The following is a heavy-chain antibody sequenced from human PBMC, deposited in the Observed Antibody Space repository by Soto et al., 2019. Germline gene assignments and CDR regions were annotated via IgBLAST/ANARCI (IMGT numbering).Heavy chain of an antibody. V-gene: IGHV4-4*02. D-gene: IGHD3-22*01. CDR3: ARTYDSSGYFPAEFNY. J-gene: IGHJ4*02. CDR2: IYHSGSP. CDR1: GGSISSSNW. Sequence: QVQLQESGPGLVKPSGTLSLTCTVSGGSISSSNWWNWVRQPPGKGLEWIGEIYHSGSPNYNPSLTSRVTISVDESKNQFSLKMSSLTAADTAVYYCARTYDSSGYFPAEFNYWGQGTLVTVSS.